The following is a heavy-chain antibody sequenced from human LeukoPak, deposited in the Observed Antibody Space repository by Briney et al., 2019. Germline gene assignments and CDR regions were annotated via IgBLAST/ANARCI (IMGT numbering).Heavy chain of an antibody. CDR3: AKAGSVTTAYYYYMDV. CDR2: IKQDGSEK. Sequence: GGSLRLSCAASGFTFSSYWMSWVRQAPGKGLEWVANIKQDGSEKYYVDSVKGRFTISRDNAKNSLYLQMNSLRAEDTAVYYCAKAGSVTTAYYYYMDVWGKGTTVTVSS. CDR1: GFTFSSYW. D-gene: IGHD4-11*01. J-gene: IGHJ6*03. V-gene: IGHV3-7*03.